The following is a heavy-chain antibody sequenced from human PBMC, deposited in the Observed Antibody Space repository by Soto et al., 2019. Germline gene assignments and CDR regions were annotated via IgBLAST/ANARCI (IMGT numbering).Heavy chain of an antibody. CDR3: ARVCSDFSDSRCPGCMHV. D-gene: IGHD3-22*01. CDR2: IYHSGST. J-gene: IGHJ6*02. CDR1: GGSISSGGYS. Sequence: SETLSLTCAVSGGSISSGGYSWSWIRQPQGKGLEWIGYIYHSGSTYYNPSLKSRVTISVDKSKNQFSLKLSSVTAADTAVYYCARVCSDFSDSRCPGCMHVWGQGTTGTVFS. V-gene: IGHV4-30-2*01.